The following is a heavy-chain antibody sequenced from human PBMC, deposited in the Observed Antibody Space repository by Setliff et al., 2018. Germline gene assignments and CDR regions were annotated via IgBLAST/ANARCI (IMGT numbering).Heavy chain of an antibody. D-gene: IGHD3-16*01. CDR2: IFYSGRT. V-gene: IGHV4-39*01. Sequence: SETLSLTCTVSGASITNINYYWGLIRQPPGKGLEWIGSIFYSGRTFYNPSLKSRVTISVDTSKNQFSLTLSSVTAADTAVYYCVRLPNYVWGSPVDYWGQGTLVTVSS. CDR1: GASITNINYY. CDR3: VRLPNYVWGSPVDY. J-gene: IGHJ4*02.